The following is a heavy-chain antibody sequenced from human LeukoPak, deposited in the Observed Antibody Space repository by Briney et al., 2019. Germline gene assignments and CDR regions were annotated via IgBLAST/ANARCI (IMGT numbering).Heavy chain of an antibody. CDR1: GFTVSSNY. CDR3: ARAPSGWSDYWYFDL. V-gene: IGHV3-53*01. J-gene: IGHJ2*01. CDR2: GFSGGVT. Sequence: PGGSLRLSCAASGFTVSSNYMSWVRQAPAKGLEWVSLGFSGGVTYYADPVKGRFIISRDNSKNTLFLHMNSLRAEDTAVYYCARAPSGWSDYWYFDLWGRGTLVTVSS. D-gene: IGHD6-19*01.